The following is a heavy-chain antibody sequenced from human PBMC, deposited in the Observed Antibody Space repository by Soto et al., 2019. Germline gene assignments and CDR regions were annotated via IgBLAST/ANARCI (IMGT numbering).Heavy chain of an antibody. CDR1: GFTFSNSW. Sequence: GSLRLSCAASGFTFSNSWMHWVRQVSGKGPEWVSRINADGTSTSYADSVRGRFTISRDFSKNTVFLHMDSLRAEDTAVYYCAKDRDYPRDYFHYWGQGTLVTVSS. D-gene: IGHD3-10*01. CDR2: INADGTST. CDR3: AKDRDYPRDYFHY. V-gene: IGHV3-74*01. J-gene: IGHJ4*02.